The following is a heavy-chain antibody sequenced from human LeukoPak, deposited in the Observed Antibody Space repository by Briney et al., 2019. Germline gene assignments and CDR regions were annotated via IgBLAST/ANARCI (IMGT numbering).Heavy chain of an antibody. CDR1: GGSISSYY. D-gene: IGHD5-18*01. J-gene: IGHJ4*02. V-gene: IGHV4-59*01. CDR3: ARARIQLWLRD. Sequence: SETLSLTCTVSGGSISSYYWSWIRQPPEKGLEWIGYIYYSGSTNYNPSLKSRVTISVDTSKNQFSLKLSSVTAADTAVYYCARARIQLWLRDWGQGTLVTVSS. CDR2: IYYSGST.